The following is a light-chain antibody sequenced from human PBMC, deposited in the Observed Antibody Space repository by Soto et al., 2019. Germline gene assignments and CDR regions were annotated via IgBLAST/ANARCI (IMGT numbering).Light chain of an antibody. CDR2: DVS. CDR1: SSDVGGYNY. Sequence: QSALAQPRSVSGSPGQSVTISRTGTSSDVGGYNYVSWYQQHPGKAPKLMIYDVSKRPSGVPDRFSGSKSGNTASLTISGLQAEDEADYYCCSYAGSYTFEVFGTGTKVTV. V-gene: IGLV2-11*01. J-gene: IGLJ1*01. CDR3: CSYAGSYTFEV.